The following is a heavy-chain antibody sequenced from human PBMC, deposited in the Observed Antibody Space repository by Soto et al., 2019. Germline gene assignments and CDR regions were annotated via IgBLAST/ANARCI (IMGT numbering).Heavy chain of an antibody. CDR3: ATGFLGYTYGPGGDY. CDR2: FDPEDDET. J-gene: IGHJ4*02. Sequence: QVQLVQSGAEVKKPGASVKVSCKVSGYSLTELSMHWVRQAPGKGLEWMGGFDPEDDETIYAQKFQGRVAMTEDTSTDTAYMELSSLRSDDTAVYFCATGFLGYTYGPGGDYWGQGTLVSVSS. CDR1: GYSLTELS. V-gene: IGHV1-24*01. D-gene: IGHD5-18*01.